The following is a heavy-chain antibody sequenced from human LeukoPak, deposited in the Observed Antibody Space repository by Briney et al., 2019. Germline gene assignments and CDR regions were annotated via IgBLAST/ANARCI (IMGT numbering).Heavy chain of an antibody. V-gene: IGHV4-59*01. D-gene: IGHD2-2*01. J-gene: IGHJ4*02. CDR1: GGSISSYY. CDR3: ARFHCSSTSCYVDY. Sequence: SETLSLTCTVSGGSISSYYWSWIRQPPGKGLEWIGYIYYSGSTNYNPSLKSRVTISVDTSKNQFSLKLSSVTAADTAVYYCARFHCSSTSCYVDYWGQGTLVTVSS. CDR2: IYYSGST.